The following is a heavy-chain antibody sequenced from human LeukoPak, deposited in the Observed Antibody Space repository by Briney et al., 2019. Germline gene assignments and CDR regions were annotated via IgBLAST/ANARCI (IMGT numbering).Heavy chain of an antibody. D-gene: IGHD6-19*01. CDR1: GFTFSSFG. Sequence: GGSLRLSCAASGFTFSSFGMHWVRQAPGKGLEWVAVISYDGSNKYYTDSVKGRFTISRDNSKNTLYLQMNSLRAEDTAVYYCANYGGPGSGWPGYFDLWGRGTLVTVSS. CDR3: ANYGGPGSGWPGYFDL. CDR2: ISYDGSNK. J-gene: IGHJ2*01. V-gene: IGHV3-30*18.